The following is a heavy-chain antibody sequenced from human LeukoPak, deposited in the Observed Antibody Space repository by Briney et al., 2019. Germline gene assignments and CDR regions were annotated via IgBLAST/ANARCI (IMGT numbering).Heavy chain of an antibody. CDR1: GSTFSSYG. D-gene: IGHD2-2*01. V-gene: IGHV3-33*08. CDR2: IWYDGSNK. CDR3: ARGGSVVVVPAATQLDY. J-gene: IGHJ4*02. Sequence: PGGSLRLSCAASGSTFSSYGMHWVRQAPGKGLEWVAVIWYDGSNKYYADSVKGRFTISRDNSKNTLYLQMNSLRAEDTAVYYCARGGSVVVVPAATQLDYWGQGTLVTVSS.